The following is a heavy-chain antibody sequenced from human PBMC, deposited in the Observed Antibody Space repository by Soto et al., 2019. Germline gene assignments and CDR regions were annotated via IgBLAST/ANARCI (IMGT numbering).Heavy chain of an antibody. Sequence: SETLSLTCAVYCGSFSDYYWSWIRQPPGKGLEWIGEINHSGSTNYNPSLKSRVTISVDTSKNQFSLKLSSVTAADTAVYYCARKFYYYYYGMDVWDQGTTVTVSS. CDR3: ARKFYYYYYGMDV. V-gene: IGHV4-34*01. CDR1: CGSFSDYY. CDR2: INHSGST. J-gene: IGHJ6*02.